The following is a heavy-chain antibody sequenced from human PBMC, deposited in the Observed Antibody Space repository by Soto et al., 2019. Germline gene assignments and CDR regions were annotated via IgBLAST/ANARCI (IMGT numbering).Heavy chain of an antibody. J-gene: IGHJ6*02. Sequence: GGSLRLSCAASGFTFSSYGMHWVRQAPGKGLEWVAVVSYEGSNKYYADSVKGRFTISRDNSKNTLYLQMNSLRAEDTAVYYCARRKYDFWSGFPSSPVYHYYYGMDVWGQGTTVTVSS. CDR1: GFTFSSYG. CDR3: ARRKYDFWSGFPSSPVYHYYYGMDV. D-gene: IGHD3-3*01. V-gene: IGHV3-30*03. CDR2: VSYEGSNK.